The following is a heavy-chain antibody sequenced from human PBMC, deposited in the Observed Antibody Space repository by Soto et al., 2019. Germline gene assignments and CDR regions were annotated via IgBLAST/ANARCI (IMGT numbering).Heavy chain of an antibody. CDR2: IRGSGGST. V-gene: IGHV3-23*01. CDR1: GFTFSSYA. J-gene: IGHJ6*04. CDR3: AKEPSRFGERPYGMGV. Sequence: GFLRLSCAASGFTFSSYAMSWVRQAPGKGLEWVSAIRGSGGSTYYADSVKGRFTISRDNSKSTLYLQMNSLRAEDTAVYYCAKEPSRFGERPYGMGVWGEGTTVTVSS. D-gene: IGHD3-10*01.